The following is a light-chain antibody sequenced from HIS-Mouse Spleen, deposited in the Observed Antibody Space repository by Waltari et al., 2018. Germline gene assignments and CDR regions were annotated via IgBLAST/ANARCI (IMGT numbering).Light chain of an antibody. J-gene: IGLJ1*01. CDR1: SRDVGGYNY. V-gene: IGLV2-14*03. CDR3: SSYTSSSTYV. CDR2: DVS. Sequence: QSALTQPASVSGSPGQSVTISCPGTSRDVGGYNYFSWYQQHPGKAPKLMIYDVSNRPSGVSNRFSGSKSGNTASLTISGLQAEDEADYYCSSYTSSSTYVFGTGTKVTVL.